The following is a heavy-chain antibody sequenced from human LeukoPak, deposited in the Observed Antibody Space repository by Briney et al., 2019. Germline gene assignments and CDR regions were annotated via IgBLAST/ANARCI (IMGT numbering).Heavy chain of an antibody. V-gene: IGHV5-51*01. CDR2: IYPGDSDT. D-gene: IGHD6-13*01. CDR3: ARPRAQHPTHFDY. J-gene: IGHJ4*02. Sequence: GESLKISCKGSGYSFTSYWIGWVRQMPGKGLEWMVIIYPGDSDTRYSPSFQGQVTTSADKSISTAYLQWSSLKASDTAVYHCARPRAQHPTHFDYWGQGTLVTVSS. CDR1: GYSFTSYW.